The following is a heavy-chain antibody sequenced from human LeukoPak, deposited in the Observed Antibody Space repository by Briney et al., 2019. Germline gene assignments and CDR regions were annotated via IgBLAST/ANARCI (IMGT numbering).Heavy chain of an antibody. CDR2: IYTSGST. D-gene: IGHD5-18*01. J-gene: IGHJ3*02. CDR3: AKDIGFRRIQLWSTDDAFDI. Sequence: SETLSLTCTVSGGSISSYYWSWIRQPAGKGLEWIGRIYTSGSTNYNPSIKSRVTMSVDTSKNQFSLKLSSVTAEDTAVYYCAKDIGFRRIQLWSTDDAFDIWGQGTMVTVSS. CDR1: GGSISSYY. V-gene: IGHV4-4*07.